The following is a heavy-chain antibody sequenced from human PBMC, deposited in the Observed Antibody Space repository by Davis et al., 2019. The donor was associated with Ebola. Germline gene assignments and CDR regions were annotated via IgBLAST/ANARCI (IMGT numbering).Heavy chain of an antibody. CDR1: GFTFSSYG. J-gene: IGHJ4*02. CDR3: ARGGSITIFGPRNEFDY. V-gene: IGHV3-30*03. Sequence: PGGSLRPSCAASGFTFSSYGMHWVRQAPGKGLEWVAVISYDGSNKYYADSVKGRFTISRDNSKNTLYLQMNSLRAEDTAVYYCARGGSITIFGPRNEFDYWGQGTLVTVSS. CDR2: ISYDGSNK. D-gene: IGHD3-9*01.